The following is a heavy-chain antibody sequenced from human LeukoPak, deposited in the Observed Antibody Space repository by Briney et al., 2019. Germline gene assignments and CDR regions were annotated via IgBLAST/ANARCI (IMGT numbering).Heavy chain of an antibody. D-gene: IGHD3-10*01. V-gene: IGHV4-39*07. CDR2: IFYSGRP. J-gene: IGHJ4*02. CDR1: GGSISSSSTYY. CDR3: ARVGTYGSGSYLSWLDY. Sequence: SETLSLTCTVSGGSISSSSTYYWGWIRQPPGKGLEWIGSIFYSGRPYYNPSLKSRVTISVDTSKNQFSLKLSSVTAADTAVYYCARVGTYGSGSYLSWLDYWGQGTLVTVSS.